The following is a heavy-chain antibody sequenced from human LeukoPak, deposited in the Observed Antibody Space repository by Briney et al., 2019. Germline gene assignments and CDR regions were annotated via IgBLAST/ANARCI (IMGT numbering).Heavy chain of an antibody. CDR2: VSWNSGSI. D-gene: IGHD3-9*01. Sequence: PGRSLRLSCAASGFTFDDYAMHWVRQAPGKGLEWVSGVSWNSGSICYADSVKGRFTISRDNAKNSLYLQMNSLRAEDTALYYCAKDIDSPSRYFDPGRRLAYYYYGMDVWGQGTTVTVSS. J-gene: IGHJ6*02. CDR3: AKDIDSPSRYFDPGRRLAYYYYGMDV. V-gene: IGHV3-9*01. CDR1: GFTFDDYA.